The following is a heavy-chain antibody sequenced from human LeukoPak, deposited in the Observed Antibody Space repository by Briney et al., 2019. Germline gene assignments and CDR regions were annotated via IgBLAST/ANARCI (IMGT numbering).Heavy chain of an antibody. CDR2: IHYSGST. Sequence: PETLSLTCTVSGGSISGYYWSWIRQPPGQGLEWIGYIHYSGSTAYNPSLKGRVTISLDMSKNQFSLKINSMTAADTAVYYCAREGQWLPDWFDPWGQGTLFTVSS. J-gene: IGHJ5*02. CDR3: AREGQWLPDWFDP. V-gene: IGHV4-59*01. CDR1: GGSISGYY. D-gene: IGHD6-19*01.